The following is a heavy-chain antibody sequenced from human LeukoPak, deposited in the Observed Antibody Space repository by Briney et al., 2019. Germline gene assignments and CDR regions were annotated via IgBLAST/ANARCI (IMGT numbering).Heavy chain of an antibody. Sequence: ASVKVSCKASGYTFTGYYMHWVRQAPGQGLEWMGWINPNSGGTNYVQKFQGRVTMTRDTSISAAYMELSRLRSDDTAVYYCARLRTYANWFDPWGQGTLVTVSS. D-gene: IGHD4-17*01. CDR3: ARLRTYANWFDP. CDR2: INPNSGGT. J-gene: IGHJ5*02. V-gene: IGHV1-2*02. CDR1: GYTFTGYY.